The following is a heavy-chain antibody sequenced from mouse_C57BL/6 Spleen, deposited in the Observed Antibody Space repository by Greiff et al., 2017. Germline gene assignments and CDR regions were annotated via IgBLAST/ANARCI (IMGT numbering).Heavy chain of an antibody. CDR2: ISSGSSTI. D-gene: IGHD1-1*01. CDR3: ARGHYYGSSIDY. CDR1: GFTFSDYG. V-gene: IGHV5-17*01. Sequence: EVKVVESGGGLVKPGGSLKLSCAASGFTFSDYGMHWVRQAPEKGLEWVAYISSGSSTIYYADTVKGRFTISRDNAKNTLFLQMTSLRSEDTAMYYCARGHYYGSSIDYWGQGTTLTVSS. J-gene: IGHJ2*01.